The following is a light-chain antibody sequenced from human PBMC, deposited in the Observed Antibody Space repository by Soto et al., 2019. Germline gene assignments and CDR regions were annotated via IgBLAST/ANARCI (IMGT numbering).Light chain of an antibody. CDR1: QSISSY. V-gene: IGKV1-33*01. CDR2: AAS. J-gene: IGKJ4*01. Sequence: DIQMTQSPSSLSASVGDRVTITCRASQSISSYLNWFQQKPGKAPKLLICAASSLQTGVPSRFSGSGSGTDFTFTISSLQPEDIATYYCQQFENLPLTFGGGTKVEI. CDR3: QQFENLPLT.